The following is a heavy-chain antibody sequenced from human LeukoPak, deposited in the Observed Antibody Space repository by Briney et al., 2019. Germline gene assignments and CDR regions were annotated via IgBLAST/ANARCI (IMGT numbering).Heavy chain of an antibody. D-gene: IGHD5-24*01. J-gene: IGHJ4*02. CDR2: IYYSGST. CDR3: AREDGYFDY. V-gene: IGHV4-59*01. Sequence: SEALSLTCTVSGGSISSYYWSWIRQPPGKGLEWIGYIYYSGSTNYNPSLKSRVTISVDTSKNQFSLKLSSVTAADTAVYYCAREDGYFDYWGQGTLVTVSS. CDR1: GGSISSYY.